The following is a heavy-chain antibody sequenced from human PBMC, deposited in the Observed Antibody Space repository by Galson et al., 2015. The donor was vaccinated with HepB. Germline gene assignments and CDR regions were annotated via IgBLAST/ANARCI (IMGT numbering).Heavy chain of an antibody. CDR1: GFTFGRYT. V-gene: IGHV3-23*01. D-gene: IGHD6-19*01. Sequence: SLRLSCAASGFTFGRYTMSWIRQTPGRRLEWVASVSHHGRDTYYADSVQGRFTVSRDNSNNTLFLEMKSLRVGDTARYFCAKSLTSGWYQYDCWGQGILVTVSS. J-gene: IGHJ4*02. CDR3: AKSLTSGWYQYDC. CDR2: VSHHGRDT.